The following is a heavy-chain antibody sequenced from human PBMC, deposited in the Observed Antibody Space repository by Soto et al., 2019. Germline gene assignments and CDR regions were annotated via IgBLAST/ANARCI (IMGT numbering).Heavy chain of an antibody. CDR1: GGTFSSYA. CDR3: ARDTMVALDY. J-gene: IGHJ4*02. V-gene: IGHV1-69*05. D-gene: IGHD2-15*01. CDR2: IIPIFGTA. Sequence: GASVKVSCKASGGTFSSYAISWVRQAPGQGLEWMGGIIPIFGTAKYSQKFQGRVTITRDTSASTAYMELSSLRSEDTAVYYCARDTMVALDYWGQGTVVTVSS.